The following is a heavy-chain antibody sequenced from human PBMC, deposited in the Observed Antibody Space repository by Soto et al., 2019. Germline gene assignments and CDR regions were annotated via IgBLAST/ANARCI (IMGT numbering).Heavy chain of an antibody. D-gene: IGHD5-12*01. CDR1: GFTLSSYA. Sequence: QVQLVESGGGVVQPGRSLRLSCAASGFTLSSYALHWVRQAPGKGLEWVAVISYDGSNKYYADSVKGRFTIPRDNSKNTLYLQMNSLSAEDTAVYYCARDYYRFNSGYGFSMDVWGQGTTVTVSS. CDR3: ARDYYRFNSGYGFSMDV. J-gene: IGHJ6*02. V-gene: IGHV3-30-3*01. CDR2: ISYDGSNK.